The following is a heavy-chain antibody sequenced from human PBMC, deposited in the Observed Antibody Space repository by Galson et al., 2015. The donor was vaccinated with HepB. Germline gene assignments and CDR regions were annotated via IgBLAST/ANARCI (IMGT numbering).Heavy chain of an antibody. V-gene: IGHV4-61*01. D-gene: IGHD4-17*01. CDR2: ICYSGST. J-gene: IGHJ2*01. Sequence: QVQLQESGPGLGKPSETLSLTCTVSGGSVSSGSYYWSWIRQPPGKGLEWIGYICYSGSTNYNPSLKSRVTISVDTSKNQFSLKLSSVTAADTAVYYCAGTTVTIMSRLFDWYFDLWGRGTLVTVSS. CDR3: AGTTVTIMSRLFDWYFDL. CDR1: GGSVSSGSYY.